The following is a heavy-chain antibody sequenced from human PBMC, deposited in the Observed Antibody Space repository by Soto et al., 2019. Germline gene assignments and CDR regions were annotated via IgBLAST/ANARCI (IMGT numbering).Heavy chain of an antibody. Sequence: EVQLVESGGGLVQPGGSLRLSCTASGFTFSDSWMTWVRQAPGKGLEWVARIKPDESEKKYADSVKGRFSISRDNAKKSMYLQMDRLRGEDTAVYYCVRGGSNYASWGQGTLVTVSS. J-gene: IGHJ5*02. CDR2: IKPDESEK. V-gene: IGHV3-7*01. D-gene: IGHD4-4*01. CDR1: GFTFSDSW. CDR3: VRGGSNYAS.